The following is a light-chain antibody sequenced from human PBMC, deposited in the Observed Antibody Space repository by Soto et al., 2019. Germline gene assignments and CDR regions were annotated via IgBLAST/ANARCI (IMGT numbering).Light chain of an antibody. V-gene: IGKV3-20*01. CDR2: GAS. J-gene: IGKJ2*01. CDR1: QSVSSNY. CDR3: QHYGRSAYT. Sequence: EIVLTQSPGTLSLSPGERATLSCRASQSVSSNYLAWYQQKPGQAPRLLIYGASSRATGIPDRFSGSGSGTDFTLAISRLEPEDFAVYYCQHYGRSAYTFGPGTTPEIK.